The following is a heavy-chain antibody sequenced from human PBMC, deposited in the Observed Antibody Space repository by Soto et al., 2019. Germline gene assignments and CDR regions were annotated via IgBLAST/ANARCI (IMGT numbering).Heavy chain of an antibody. J-gene: IGHJ6*02. CDR1: GGTFSSYA. V-gene: IGHV1-69*13. CDR3: ARSLPRAYYYDSSGRPSYYYYYGMDV. CDR2: IIPIFGTA. D-gene: IGHD3-22*01. Sequence: SVKVSCKASGGTFSSYAISWVRQAPGQGLEWMGGIIPIFGTANYAQKFQGRVTITADESTSTAYLELSSLRSEDTAVYYCARSLPRAYYYDSSGRPSYYYYYGMDVWGQGTTVTVSS.